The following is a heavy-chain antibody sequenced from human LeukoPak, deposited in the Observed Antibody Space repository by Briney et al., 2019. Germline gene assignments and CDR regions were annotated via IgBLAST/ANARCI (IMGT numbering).Heavy chain of an antibody. CDR2: ISSSSSYI. CDR3: AKEFGYFDWLPHISGDNWFDP. CDR1: GFTFSSYS. Sequence: PGGSLRLSCAASGFTFSSYSMNWVRQAPGKGLEWVSSISSSSSYIYYADSVKGRFTISRDNSENTMYLQMNSLRAEDTAVYYCAKEFGYFDWLPHISGDNWFDPWGQGTLVTVSS. J-gene: IGHJ5*02. D-gene: IGHD3-9*01. V-gene: IGHV3-21*04.